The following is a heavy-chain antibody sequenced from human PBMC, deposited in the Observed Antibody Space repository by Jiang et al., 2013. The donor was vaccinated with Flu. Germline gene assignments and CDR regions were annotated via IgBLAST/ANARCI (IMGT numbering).Heavy chain of an antibody. Sequence: SGDSVSSQTAAWDWIRQSPGRGLQWLGRTYYRSDWYIDYAVSVKSRIRISADPSKNQLSLHLNSVTPEDTAVYYCVRTEWLDYFDYWGPGTLVTVSS. CDR2: TYYRSDWYI. J-gene: IGHJ4*02. D-gene: IGHD5-12*01. CDR1: GDSVSSQTAA. CDR3: VRTEWLDYFDY. V-gene: IGHV6-1*01.